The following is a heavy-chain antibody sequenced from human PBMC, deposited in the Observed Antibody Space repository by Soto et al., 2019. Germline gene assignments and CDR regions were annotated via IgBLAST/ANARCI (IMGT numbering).Heavy chain of an antibody. Sequence: QVQLVQSGAEVRKPGASVKVSCKAPGYTFTSYGVTWVRQAPGQGLEWMGWISDYNGNTNYAHKLQGRGNMTTDTSTSTGYMELRSLRSDDTAGYYWAGGDSGAFDIWGQGTVVTVS. CDR3: AGGDSGAFDI. D-gene: IGHD2-21*02. V-gene: IGHV1-18*04. CDR1: GYTFTSYG. CDR2: ISDYNGNT. J-gene: IGHJ3*02.